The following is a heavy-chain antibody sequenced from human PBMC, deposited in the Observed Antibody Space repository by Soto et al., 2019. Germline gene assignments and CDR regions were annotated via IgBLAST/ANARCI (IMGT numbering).Heavy chain of an antibody. V-gene: IGHV4-34*01. J-gene: IGHJ4*02. CDR2: INHSGST. D-gene: IGHD6-13*01. CDR1: SGSFSGYY. CDR3: ARGGWSSSRRRLFEY. Sequence: SDTLSLTFVVYSGSFSGYYCSWILQTPLKGLEWIGEINHSGSTNYNPSLKSRVTISVDTSKNQFSLKLSSVTAADTAVYYCARGGWSSSRRRLFEYWGQGTLVTVSS.